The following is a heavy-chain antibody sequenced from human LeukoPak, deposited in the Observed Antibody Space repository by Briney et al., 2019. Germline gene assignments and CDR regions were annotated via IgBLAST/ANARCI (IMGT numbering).Heavy chain of an antibody. J-gene: IGHJ6*03. D-gene: IGHD3-22*01. V-gene: IGHV3-23*01. CDR3: AKNTGSGYYKARELIYMDV. CDR1: GFTFSSYG. CDR2: ISGSGGST. Sequence: QAGGSLRLSCAASGFTFSSYGMRWVRQAPGKGLEWVSAISGSGGSTYYADSVKGRFTISRDNSKNTLYLQMNSLRAEDTAVYYCAKNTGSGYYKARELIYMDVWGKGTTVTISS.